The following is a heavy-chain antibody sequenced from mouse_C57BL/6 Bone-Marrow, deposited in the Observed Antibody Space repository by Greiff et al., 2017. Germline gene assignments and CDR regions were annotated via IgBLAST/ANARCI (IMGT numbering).Heavy chain of an antibody. Sequence: EVKLVESGGGLVKPGGSLKLSCEASGFTFSSYAMSWVRQTPEKRLEWVATISDGGSYTYYPDNVKGRFTISRDNAKNNLYLQMSHLKSEDTAMYYCAGDRGQLRINYYDYWGQGTTLTVSS. V-gene: IGHV5-4*01. CDR3: AGDRGQLRINYYDY. D-gene: IGHD3-2*02. CDR2: ISDGGSYT. CDR1: GFTFSSYA. J-gene: IGHJ2*01.